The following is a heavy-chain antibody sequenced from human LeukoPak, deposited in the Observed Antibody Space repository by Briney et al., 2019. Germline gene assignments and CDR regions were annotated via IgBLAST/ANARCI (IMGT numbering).Heavy chain of an antibody. V-gene: IGHV1-69*13. CDR2: IIPIFGTA. Sequence: SVKVSCKASGGTFSSYAISWVRQAPGQGLEWMGGIIPIFGTANYAQKFQGRVTITADESTSTAYMELSSLRSEDTAVYYCASSSSGPYYYYGMDVWGQGTTVTVSS. CDR1: GGTFSSYA. CDR3: ASSSSGPYYYYGMDV. J-gene: IGHJ6*02. D-gene: IGHD1-26*01.